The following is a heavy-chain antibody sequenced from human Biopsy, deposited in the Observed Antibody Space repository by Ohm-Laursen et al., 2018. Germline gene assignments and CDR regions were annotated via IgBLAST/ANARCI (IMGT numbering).Heavy chain of an antibody. J-gene: IGHJ4*02. CDR2: ISPKSGGT. V-gene: IGHV1-2*02. CDR3: ALQAVAQMKNFDY. CDR1: GYTFTDYF. D-gene: IGHD6-19*01. Sequence: ASVKVSCKTSGYTFTDYFAHWVRQAPGQGLEWMGWISPKSGGTNYAQKFQGNITMTKNTSMSTAYMEMSRLRSDDTAVYYCALQAVAQMKNFDYWGQGTLVTVSS.